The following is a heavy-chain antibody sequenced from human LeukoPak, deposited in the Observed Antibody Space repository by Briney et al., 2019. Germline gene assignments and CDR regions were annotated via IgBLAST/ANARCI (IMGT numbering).Heavy chain of an antibody. V-gene: IGHV4-61*02. D-gene: IGHD3-22*01. Sequence: SQTLSLTCTVSAGSINSDDYYWSWIRQPAGKGLEWIGRIYSPGTNYNYNPSLKSRVAISIDTSKNQFSLKLTSVTAGDTAVYYCARGIGTSYESSRDAFDIWGQGTMVTVSS. CDR1: AGSINSDDYY. J-gene: IGHJ3*02. CDR3: ARGIGTSYESSRDAFDI. CDR2: IYSPGT.